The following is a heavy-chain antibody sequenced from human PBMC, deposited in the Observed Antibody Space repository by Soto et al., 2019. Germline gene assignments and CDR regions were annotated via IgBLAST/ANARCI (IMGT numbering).Heavy chain of an antibody. CDR3: ARVDGSGYYYAY. D-gene: IGHD3-22*01. V-gene: IGHV1-69*01. J-gene: IGHJ4*02. CDR2: IIPIFGPA. Sequence: QVQLVQSGAEVKKPGSSVKVSCKASGGTFSTYTISWVRQAPGQGLEWMGGIIPIFGPADYAQKFQGRVTITADESTSTAYMELSSLRSEDTAVYSCARVDGSGYYYAYWGQGTLVTVSS. CDR1: GGTFSTYT.